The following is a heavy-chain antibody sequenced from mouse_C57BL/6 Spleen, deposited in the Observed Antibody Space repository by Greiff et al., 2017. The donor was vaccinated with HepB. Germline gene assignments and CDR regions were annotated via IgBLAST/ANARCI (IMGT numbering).Heavy chain of an antibody. V-gene: IGHV1-76*01. CDR3: ARENTTVPFAY. Sequence: VQLQQSGAELVRPGASVKLSCKASGYTFTDYYINWVKQRPGQGLEWIARIYPGSGNTYYNEKFKGKATLTAEKSSSTAYMQLSSLTSEDSAVYFCARENTTVPFAYWGQGTLVTVSA. J-gene: IGHJ3*01. CDR2: IYPGSGNT. D-gene: IGHD1-1*01. CDR1: GYTFTDYY.